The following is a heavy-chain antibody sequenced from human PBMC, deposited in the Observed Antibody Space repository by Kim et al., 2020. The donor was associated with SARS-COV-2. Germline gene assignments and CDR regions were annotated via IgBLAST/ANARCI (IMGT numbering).Heavy chain of an antibody. Sequence: SGPTLVNPTQTLTLTCTFSGFSLSASGMCVSWIRQPPGKALEWLALIDWDDDKYYSTSLKTRLTISKDTSKNEVVLTMTNMDPVDTATYYCARIRIEDIVVGTTTYGMDVWGQGTTVTVSS. J-gene: IGHJ6*02. D-gene: IGHD2-15*01. CDR1: GFSLSASGMC. CDR2: IDWDDDK. V-gene: IGHV2-70*01. CDR3: ARIRIEDIVVGTTTYGMDV.